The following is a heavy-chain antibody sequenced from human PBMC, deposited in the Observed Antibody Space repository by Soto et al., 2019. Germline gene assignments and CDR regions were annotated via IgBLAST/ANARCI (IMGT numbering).Heavy chain of an antibody. CDR2: RYYSEST. Sequence: SETLSLTCTVSGGSITTGGYYWSWIRQLPGKGLEWIGHRYYSESTYYNPSLKSRVSMSLDTSKNQFSLKLSFVTAADTAMYYCARTKCSGGSCYSWSLDYWGQGTPVTVSS. CDR1: GGSITTGGYY. V-gene: IGHV4-31*03. CDR3: ARTKCSGGSCYSWSLDY. J-gene: IGHJ4*02. D-gene: IGHD2-15*01.